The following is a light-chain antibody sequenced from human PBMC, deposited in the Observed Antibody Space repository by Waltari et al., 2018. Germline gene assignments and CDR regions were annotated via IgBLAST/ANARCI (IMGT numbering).Light chain of an antibody. J-gene: IGKJ1*01. V-gene: IGKV3-15*01. CDR2: GAS. CDR3: QQYNNWPLA. CDR1: QSVSRN. Sequence: EIVMTQSPATLSVSPGERATLPCRASQSVSRNLAWYQQKPGQAPRLRIYGASTRATGIPASFSGSGSGTEFTLTISSLQSEDFAVYYCQQYNNWPLAFGQGTKVEIK.